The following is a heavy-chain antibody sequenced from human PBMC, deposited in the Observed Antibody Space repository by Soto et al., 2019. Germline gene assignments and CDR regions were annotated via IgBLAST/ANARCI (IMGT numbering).Heavy chain of an antibody. Sequence: SVWSLRLSCAASVFTFSSYSMNWVLHTPFKWLEWVSSISSSSSYIYYADSVKGRFTISRDNAKNSLYLQMNSLRAEDTAVYYCARTYYYGSGPNWFDPWGQGTLVTVSS. CDR2: ISSSSSYI. V-gene: IGHV3-21*01. CDR1: VFTFSSYS. D-gene: IGHD3-10*01. CDR3: ARTYYYGSGPNWFDP. J-gene: IGHJ5*02.